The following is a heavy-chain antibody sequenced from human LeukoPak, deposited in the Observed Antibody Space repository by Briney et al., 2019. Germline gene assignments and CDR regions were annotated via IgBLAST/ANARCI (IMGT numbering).Heavy chain of an antibody. Sequence: QPGGSLRLSCAASGFTLDDYALHWVRQAPGKGLEWISLISGDGDNTYYADSVKGRFTISRDNSKNSLYLQMSSLRAEDTALYYCAKGVRSGTYYNCFDPWGQGTLVTVSS. J-gene: IGHJ5*02. CDR1: GFTLDDYA. V-gene: IGHV3-43*02. CDR2: ISGDGDNT. D-gene: IGHD1-26*01. CDR3: AKGVRSGTYYNCFDP.